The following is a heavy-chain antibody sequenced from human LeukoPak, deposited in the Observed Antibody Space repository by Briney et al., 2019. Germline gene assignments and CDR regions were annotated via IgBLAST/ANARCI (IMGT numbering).Heavy chain of an antibody. Sequence: AGGSLRLSCAASGFTFSNAWMSWVRQAPGKGREWVGRIKSKTDGGTTDYAAPVKGRFTISRDDSKNTLYLQMNSLKTEDTAVYYCTTGGYYDFWSGYFDSVGYMDVWGKGTTVTVSS. CDR1: GFTFSNAW. CDR3: TTGGYYDFWSGYFDSVGYMDV. CDR2: IKSKTDGGTT. J-gene: IGHJ6*03. V-gene: IGHV3-15*01. D-gene: IGHD3-3*01.